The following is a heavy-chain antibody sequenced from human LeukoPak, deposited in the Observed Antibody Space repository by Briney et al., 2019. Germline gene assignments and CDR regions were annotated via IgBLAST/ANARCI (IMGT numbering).Heavy chain of an antibody. V-gene: IGHV4-39*02. J-gene: IGHJ4*02. CDR3: ARDRGGDDDRFDY. CDR1: GGSITSGSYY. D-gene: IGHD2-21*02. CDR2: LYSRGKI. Sequence: SETLSLTCTVSGGSITSGSYYGGWIRQPPAKGLDWIGSLYSRGKIFYNPSLQSRVAISGNTSKNQFSLRLSSVTAADTALYYCARDRGGDDDRFDYWGQGTLVTVSS.